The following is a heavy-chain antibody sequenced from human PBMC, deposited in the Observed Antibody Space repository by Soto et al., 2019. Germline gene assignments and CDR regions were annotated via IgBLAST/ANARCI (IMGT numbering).Heavy chain of an antibody. CDR1: GFTFRTYA. CDR3: AKNRGSGSPYYYNMEV. Sequence: VQLVESGGGLVQPGGSLRLSCAASGFTFRTYAMSWVRQAPGKGLEWVSVISGSTGKTYYADSVKGRFTISRDNSKNTLSLQMNSLRGEDTAVYFCAKNRGSGSPYYYNMEVWGQGTMVTVSS. CDR2: ISGSTGKT. V-gene: IGHV3-23*04. J-gene: IGHJ6*02. D-gene: IGHD3-10*01.